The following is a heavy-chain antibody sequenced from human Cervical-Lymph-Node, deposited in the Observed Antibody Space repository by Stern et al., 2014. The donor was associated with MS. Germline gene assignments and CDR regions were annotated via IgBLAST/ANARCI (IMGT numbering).Heavy chain of an antibody. V-gene: IGHV3-43*01. J-gene: IGHJ4*02. CDR3: AKPITMIVVAESSYFDY. D-gene: IGHD3-22*01. CDR1: GFTFDDYT. Sequence: QLVESGGVVVQPGGSLRLSCAASGFTFDDYTMHWVRQAPGKGLEWVSLISWDGGSTYYADSVKGRFTISRDNSKNSLYLQMNSLRIEDTALYYCAKPITMIVVAESSYFDYWGQGTLVTVSS. CDR2: ISWDGGST.